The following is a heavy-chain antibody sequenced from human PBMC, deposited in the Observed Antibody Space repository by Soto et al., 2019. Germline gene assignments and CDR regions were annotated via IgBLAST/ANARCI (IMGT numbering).Heavy chain of an antibody. CDR1: GYTFTSYY. J-gene: IGHJ3*02. V-gene: IGHV1-46*01. Sequence: GASVKVSCKASGYTFTSYYMHWVRQAPGQGLEWMGIINPSGGSTSYAQKFQGRVTMTRDTSTSTVYMEMSSLRSEDTAVYYCAKAADTPDEAFDIWGQGTMVTVSS. CDR2: INPSGGST. D-gene: IGHD6-19*01. CDR3: AKAADTPDEAFDI.